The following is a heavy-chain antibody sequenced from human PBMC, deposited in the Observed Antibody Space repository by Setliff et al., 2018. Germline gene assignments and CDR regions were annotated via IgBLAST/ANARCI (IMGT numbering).Heavy chain of an antibody. Sequence: LRLSCAASGFSLSSYAMSWVRQAPGKGLERVSSIIGSGISTYYADSVQGRFTISRDNHKNTLHLQMNSLRVEDTAIYYCAKSPHDFWSGRVFFDYWGQGILVTVSS. V-gene: IGHV3-23*01. CDR2: IIGSGIST. D-gene: IGHD3-3*01. CDR3: AKSPHDFWSGRVFFDY. J-gene: IGHJ4*01. CDR1: GFSLSSYA.